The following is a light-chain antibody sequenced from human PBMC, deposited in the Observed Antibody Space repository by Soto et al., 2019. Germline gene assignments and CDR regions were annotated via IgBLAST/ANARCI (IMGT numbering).Light chain of an antibody. V-gene: IGKV1-8*01. Sequence: AIRMTQSPSSLSASTGDRVTITCRASQGISSYLAWYQQKPGKAPKLLIYAASTLQSGVPSRFSGSGSGTDFTLTISCLQSEDFATYYCLQYYSYPLLTFGGGTKVEIK. CDR3: LQYYSYPLLT. CDR1: QGISSY. J-gene: IGKJ4*01. CDR2: AAS.